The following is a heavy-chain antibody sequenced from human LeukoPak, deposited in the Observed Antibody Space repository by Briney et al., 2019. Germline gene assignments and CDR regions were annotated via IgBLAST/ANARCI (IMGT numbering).Heavy chain of an antibody. V-gene: IGHV4-59*08. CDR2: IYYSGST. J-gene: IGHJ4*02. CDR1: GGSISSYY. D-gene: IGHD3-10*01. CDR3: ARRRNYYGSGSYYTFDY. Sequence: SETLSLTCTVSGGSISSYYWSWIRQPPGKGLEWIGYIYYSGSTNYNPSLKSRVTISVDTSKNQFSLKLSSVTAADTAVYYCARRRNYYGSGSYYTFDYWGQGTLVTVSS.